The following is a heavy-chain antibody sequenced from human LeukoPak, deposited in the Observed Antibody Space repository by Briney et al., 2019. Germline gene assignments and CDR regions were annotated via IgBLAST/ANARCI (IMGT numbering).Heavy chain of an antibody. V-gene: IGHV4-39*07. Sequence: SETLSLTCTVSGGSISSSSYYWGWIRQPPGKGLEWIGSIYYSGSTNYNPSFKSRVTISLDTSKNEFSLKVTSVTAADTAVYYCARAVYDSSGYDTFDIWGQGTMVTVSS. CDR3: ARAVYDSSGYDTFDI. CDR1: GGSISSSSYY. J-gene: IGHJ3*02. D-gene: IGHD3-22*01. CDR2: IYYSGST.